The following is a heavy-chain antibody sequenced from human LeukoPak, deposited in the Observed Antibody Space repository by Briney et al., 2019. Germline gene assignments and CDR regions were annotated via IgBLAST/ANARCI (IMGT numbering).Heavy chain of an antibody. V-gene: IGHV3-30*03. CDR2: ISYDGSKK. CDR1: GFTFGGYG. Sequence: GTSLRLSCAGSGFTFGGYGMHWVRQAPGKGLEWVAGISYDGSKKHYEDSVKGRFTISRDNSRNTVDLQMNSLGDDDAAVYHCTRYDSSRFDPWGQGTAVIVSS. CDR3: TRYDSSRFDP. J-gene: IGHJ5*02. D-gene: IGHD3-3*01.